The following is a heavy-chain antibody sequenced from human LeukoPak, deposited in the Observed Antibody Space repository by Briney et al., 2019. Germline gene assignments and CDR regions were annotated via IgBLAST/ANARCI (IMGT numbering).Heavy chain of an antibody. J-gene: IGHJ5*02. Sequence: PSETLSLTCTVSGGSISSSSYYWGWIRHPPGKGLEWIGSIYYSGSTYYNPSLKSRVTISVDTSKNQFSLKLSSVTAADTAVYYCAMGYDEETFDPWGQGTLVTVSS. D-gene: IGHD2-2*01. CDR3: AMGYDEETFDP. V-gene: IGHV4-39*01. CDR1: GGSISSSSYY. CDR2: IYYSGST.